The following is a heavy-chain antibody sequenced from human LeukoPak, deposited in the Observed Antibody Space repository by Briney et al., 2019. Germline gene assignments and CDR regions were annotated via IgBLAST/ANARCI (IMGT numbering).Heavy chain of an antibody. Sequence: ASVKVSCKASGYTFTGYYMHWVRQAPGQGLEWMGWINPNSGGTNYAQKFQGRVTMTGDTSISTAYMELSRLRSDDTAVYYCARDRTYCSSTSCYTEFDYWGQGTLVTVSS. J-gene: IGHJ4*02. CDR2: INPNSGGT. D-gene: IGHD2-2*01. CDR1: GYTFTGYY. V-gene: IGHV1-2*02. CDR3: ARDRTYCSSTSCYTEFDY.